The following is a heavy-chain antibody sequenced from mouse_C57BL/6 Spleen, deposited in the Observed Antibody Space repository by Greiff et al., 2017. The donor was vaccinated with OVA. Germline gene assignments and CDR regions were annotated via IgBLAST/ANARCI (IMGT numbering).Heavy chain of an antibody. Sequence: QVQLQQSGAELVRPGTSVKVSCKASGYAFTNYLIEWVKQRPGQGLEWIGVINPGSGGTNYNEKFKGKATLTADKSSSTAYMQLSSLTSEDSAVYFCARSEYDGYYACAYWGQGTLVTVSA. D-gene: IGHD2-3*01. J-gene: IGHJ3*01. CDR3: ARSEYDGYYACAY. CDR2: INPGSGGT. V-gene: IGHV1-54*01. CDR1: GYAFTNYL.